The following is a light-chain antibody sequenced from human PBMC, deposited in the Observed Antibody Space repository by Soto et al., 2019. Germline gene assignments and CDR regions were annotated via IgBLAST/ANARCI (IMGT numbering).Light chain of an antibody. CDR3: QQYGRWWT. Sequence: EIVLTQSPGTLSLSPGERATLSCRASQSVSSSYLAWYQQKPGQAPRPLIYGASSRATGIPDRFSGSGSGTDFTLTISRLEPEDFAVYYCQQYGRWWTFGQGTKVEIK. J-gene: IGKJ1*01. V-gene: IGKV3-20*01. CDR1: QSVSSSY. CDR2: GAS.